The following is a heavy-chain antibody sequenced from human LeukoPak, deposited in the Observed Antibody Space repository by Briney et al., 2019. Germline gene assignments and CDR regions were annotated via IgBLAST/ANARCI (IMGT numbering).Heavy chain of an antibody. CDR1: GYTFTTYA. D-gene: IGHD5-18*01. CDR2: INAGNGNT. V-gene: IGHV1-3*01. CDR3: ARGSYGGWIRIARSITFDY. Sequence: ASVKVSCKTSGYTFTTYAFHWVRQAPGQRLEWMGSINAGNGNTKFSQNLQGRVTIARDTSASTAYMELSSLRSEDTAVYYCARGSYGGWIRIARSITFDYWGQGTLVTVSS. J-gene: IGHJ4*02.